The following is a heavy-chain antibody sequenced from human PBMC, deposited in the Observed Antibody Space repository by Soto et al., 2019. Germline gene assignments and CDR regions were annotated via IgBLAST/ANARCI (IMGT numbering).Heavy chain of an antibody. V-gene: IGHV4-30-2*01. CDR1: GVSISSGGSS. D-gene: IGHD6-19*01. Sequence: QLQLQESGSGLVKPSPTLSLTCAVSGVSISSGGSSWSWSRQPPGKDLEWIGYIYHSGSTYYNPYLKRRVTRSVDRSTNQFALKLRSVTAADTPGYYCARAGGLGAVAVDSWGQGTLVTVSS. CDR2: IYHSGST. J-gene: IGHJ4*02. CDR3: ARAGGLGAVAVDS.